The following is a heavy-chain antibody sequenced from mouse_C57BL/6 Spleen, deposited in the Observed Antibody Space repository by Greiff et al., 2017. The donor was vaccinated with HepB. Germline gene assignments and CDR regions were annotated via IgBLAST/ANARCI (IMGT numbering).Heavy chain of an antibody. J-gene: IGHJ1*03. V-gene: IGHV1-55*01. Sequence: VQLQQPGAELVKPGASVKMSCKASGYTFTSYWITWVKQRPGQGLEWIGDIYPGSGSTNYNEKFKSKATLTVDTSSSTAYMQLSSLTSEDSAVYYCARWGSRYWYFDVWGTGTTVTVSS. CDR2: IYPGSGST. D-gene: IGHD1-1*01. CDR1: GYTFTSYW. CDR3: ARWGSRYWYFDV.